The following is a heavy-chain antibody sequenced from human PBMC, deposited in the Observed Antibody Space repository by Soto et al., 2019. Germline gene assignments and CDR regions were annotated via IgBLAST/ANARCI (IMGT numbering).Heavy chain of an antibody. J-gene: IGHJ6*03. D-gene: IGHD3-16*01. CDR3: VSPYNFYFMDV. Sequence: QLQLQESGPGLVKPSETLSLTCTVSGGSISSSSFYWGCVRQPPGKGLAWIGSVSHRGSTYYNPSLTSRVTISVDTSKNPFSPKLNSVTAADTAVYYCVSPYNFYFMDVWGKGTPVTVSS. CDR1: GGSISSSSFY. CDR2: VSHRGST. V-gene: IGHV4-39*02.